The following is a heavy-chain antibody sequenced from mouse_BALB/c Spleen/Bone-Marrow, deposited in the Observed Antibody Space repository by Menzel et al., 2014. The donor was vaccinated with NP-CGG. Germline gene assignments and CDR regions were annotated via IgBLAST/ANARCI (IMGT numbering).Heavy chain of an antibody. CDR2: INSNGGST. Sequence: EVKLVESGGGLVQPGGSLKLSCAASGFTFSSYGMSWVRQTPDKRLELVATINSNGGSTYYPDSVKGRFTISRDNAKNTLYLQMSSLKSEDTAMDYCARDRGWLLRFAYWGQGTLVTVSA. CDR3: ARDRGWLLRFAY. J-gene: IGHJ3*01. V-gene: IGHV5-6-3*01. D-gene: IGHD2-3*01. CDR1: GFTFSSYG.